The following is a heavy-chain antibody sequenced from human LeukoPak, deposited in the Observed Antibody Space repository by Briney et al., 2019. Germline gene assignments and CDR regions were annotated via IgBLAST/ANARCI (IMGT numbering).Heavy chain of an antibody. CDR2: TYYRSGWHN. J-gene: IGHJ4*02. CDR1: GDSVSSNSAA. V-gene: IGHV6-1*01. D-gene: IGHD3-9*01. Sequence: SQTLSLTCAISGDSVSSNSAAWSWIRQSPSRGLEWLGRTYYRSGWHNDYAVSVKSRITINLDTSKNQFSLQLNSVTPEDTAVYYCARGRYLDWYDYWGQGTLVTVSS. CDR3: ARGRYLDWYDY.